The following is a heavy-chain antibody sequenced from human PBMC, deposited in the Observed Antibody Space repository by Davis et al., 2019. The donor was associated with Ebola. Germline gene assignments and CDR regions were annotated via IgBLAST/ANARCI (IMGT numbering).Heavy chain of an antibody. J-gene: IGHJ3*02. CDR1: GGSISSGGYS. D-gene: IGHD6-19*01. V-gene: IGHV4-30-2*03. CDR3: ASGPSSGWYGDDAFDI. CDR2: IYYSGST. Sequence: MPSETLSLTCAVSGGSISSGGYSWSWIRQPPGKGLEWIGYIYYSGSTYYNPSLKSRVTISVDTSKNQFSLKLSSVTAADTAVYYCASGPSSGWYGDDAFDIWGQGTMVTVSS.